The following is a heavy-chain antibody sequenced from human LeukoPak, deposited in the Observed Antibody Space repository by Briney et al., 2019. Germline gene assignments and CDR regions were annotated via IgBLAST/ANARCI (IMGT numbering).Heavy chain of an antibody. J-gene: IGHJ5*02. V-gene: IGHV4-59*12. D-gene: IGHD3-22*01. Sequence: SETLSLTCTVSGGSISSYYWSWIRQPPGKGLEWIGYIYYSGSTNYNPSLKSRVTVSVDTSKNQFSLKLSSVTAADTAVYYCARGPAQRGSVTMIVVATVRSGHWFDPWGQGTLVTVSS. CDR1: GGSISSYY. CDR3: ARGPAQRGSVTMIVVATVRSGHWFDP. CDR2: IYYSGST.